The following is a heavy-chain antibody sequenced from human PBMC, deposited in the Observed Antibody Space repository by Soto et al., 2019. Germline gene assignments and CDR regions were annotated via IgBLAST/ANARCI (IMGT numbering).Heavy chain of an antibody. D-gene: IGHD3-10*01. Sequence: PSETLSLTCTVSGGSISSYYWSWIRQPPGKGLEWIGYIYYSGSTNYNPSLKSRVTISVDTSKNQFSLKLSSVTAADTAVYYCARAFGVRGVTNWFDPWGQGTLVTVSS. CDR3: ARAFGVRGVTNWFDP. J-gene: IGHJ5*02. V-gene: IGHV4-59*01. CDR2: IYYSGST. CDR1: GGSISSYY.